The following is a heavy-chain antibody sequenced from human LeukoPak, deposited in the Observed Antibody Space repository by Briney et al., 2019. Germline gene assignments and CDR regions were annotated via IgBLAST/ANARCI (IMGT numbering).Heavy chain of an antibody. CDR2: ITSSGSTI. V-gene: IGHV3-48*03. J-gene: IGHJ6*03. D-gene: IGHD3-3*01. Sequence: GGSLRLSCAASEFTFSSYEMNWVRQAPGKGLEWISYITSSGSTIYYADTVKGRFTISRDNAKNSLYLQMNSLRAEDTAVYYCARDGFGVVTYYYYMDVWGKGTTVTVSS. CDR3: ARDGFGVVTYYYYMDV. CDR1: EFTFSSYE.